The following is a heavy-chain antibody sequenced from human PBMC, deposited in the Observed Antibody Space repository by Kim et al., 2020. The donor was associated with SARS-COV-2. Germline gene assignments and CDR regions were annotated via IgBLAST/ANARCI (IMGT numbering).Heavy chain of an antibody. CDR3: ARRGFLEWLTFDN. V-gene: IGHV4-39*02. CDR2: IYYNGKT. J-gene: IGHJ4*02. CDR1: GDSVRISSYY. Sequence: ETLSLTCNVSGDSVRISSYYWGWIRQAPGKGLEWIGSIYYNGKTYYNPSLKSRVTISIDTSKNHFSLKLRSVTAADTAFYYCARRGFLEWLTFDNWGQGTLVTVSS. D-gene: IGHD3-3*01.